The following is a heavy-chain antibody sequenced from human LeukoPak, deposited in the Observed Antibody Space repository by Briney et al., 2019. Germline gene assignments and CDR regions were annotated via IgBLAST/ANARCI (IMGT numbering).Heavy chain of an antibody. CDR1: GGSFSGYY. CDR3: ARGRTY. D-gene: IGHD1-14*01. Sequence: SETLSLTCAVYGGSFSGYYWSWIRQPPGKELEWIGEINHSGSTNYNPSLKSRVTISVDTSKNQFSLKLSSVTAADTAVYYCARGRTYWGQGTLVTVSS. V-gene: IGHV4-34*01. J-gene: IGHJ4*02. CDR2: INHSGST.